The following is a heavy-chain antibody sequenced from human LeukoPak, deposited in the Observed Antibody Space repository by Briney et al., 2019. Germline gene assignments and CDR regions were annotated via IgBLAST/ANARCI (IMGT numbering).Heavy chain of an antibody. CDR1: GFTFSSYS. CDR2: ISSSSSTI. D-gene: IGHD3-3*01. J-gene: IGHJ5*02. Sequence: PGGSLRLSCAASGFTFSSYSMNWVRQAPGKGLEWVSYISSSSSTIYYADSVKGRFTISRDNAKNSLYLQMNSLRAEDTAVYYCARARITIFGVVQASANWFDPWAREPWSPSPQ. V-gene: IGHV3-48*01. CDR3: ARARITIFGVVQASANWFDP.